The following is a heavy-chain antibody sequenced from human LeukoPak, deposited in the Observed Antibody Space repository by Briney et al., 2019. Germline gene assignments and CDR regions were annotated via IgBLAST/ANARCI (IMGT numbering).Heavy chain of an antibody. CDR2: ISDSGGST. V-gene: IGHV3-64D*09. D-gene: IGHD2-15*01. J-gene: IGHJ6*02. Sequence: GGSLILSCSASGFPFSSYAMHWVRQAPGKGLEYVSAISDSGGSTYYADSVKGRFTISRDNSKNALYLQMSSLRAEDTAVYFCVRGYSFGPYGMDVWGQGTTVTVSS. CDR1: GFPFSSYA. CDR3: VRGYSFGPYGMDV.